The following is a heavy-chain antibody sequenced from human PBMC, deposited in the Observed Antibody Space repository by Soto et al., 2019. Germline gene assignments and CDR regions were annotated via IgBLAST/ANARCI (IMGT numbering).Heavy chain of an antibody. CDR3: ARDGGRGGDLDY. D-gene: IGHD2-21*02. CDR1: GFTFSNYW. J-gene: IGHJ4*02. V-gene: IGHV3-74*03. CDR2: IKRDGSSI. Sequence: EVQLVESGGGLVQPGGSLRLSCAASGFTFSNYWMDWVRQAPGQGLVWVSRIKRDGSSITYADSVKGRVTISRDHAKNTLYMQMNRLRAEDTAVYYCARDGGRGGDLDYSGQGTLVTVSS.